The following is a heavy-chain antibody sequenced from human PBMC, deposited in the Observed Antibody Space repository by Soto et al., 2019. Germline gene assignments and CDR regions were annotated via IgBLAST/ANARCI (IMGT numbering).Heavy chain of an antibody. V-gene: IGHV1-69*01. CDR3: AGATGTTWGDVDY. CDR2: IIPIFDKA. CDR1: GVTFSSKG. J-gene: IGHJ4*02. Sequence: QVQLVQSGTEMKKPGSSVKVSCKASGVTFSSKGISWVRQAPGQGLEWMGAIIPIFDKANYAQKFQGRLMITADESTATAYMEMSSLRSEDTAVNYCAGATGTTWGDVDYLGQGTLVTVSS. D-gene: IGHD1-1*01.